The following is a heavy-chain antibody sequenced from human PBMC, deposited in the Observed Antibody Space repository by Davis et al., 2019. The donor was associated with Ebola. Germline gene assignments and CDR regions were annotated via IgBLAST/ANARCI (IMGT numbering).Heavy chain of an antibody. V-gene: IGHV3-73*01. J-gene: IGHJ4*02. CDR3: TSGITGTRGDY. Sequence: GGSLRLSCAASGFTFSGSAMHWVRQASGKGLEWVGRIRSKANSYATAYAASVKGRFTTSRDDSKNTAYLQMNSLKTEDTAVYYCTSGITGTRGDYWGQGTLVTVSS. D-gene: IGHD1-20*01. CDR2: IRSKANSYAT. CDR1: GFTFSGSA.